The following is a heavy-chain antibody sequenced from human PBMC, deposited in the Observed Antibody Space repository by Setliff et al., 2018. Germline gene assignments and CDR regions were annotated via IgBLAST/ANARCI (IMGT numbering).Heavy chain of an antibody. CDR3: AKRRSSSWFGGMDY. J-gene: IGHJ4*02. V-gene: IGHV3-23*03. D-gene: IGHD6-13*01. CDR1: GFTFSTYA. CDR2: IYSGDRNT. Sequence: PGGSLRLSCAASGFTFSTYAMSWVRQAPGKGLEWVSTIYSGDRNTFYTDSVKGRFTIFRDGSKNTLFLQMTSLRAEDTAVYYCAKRRSSSWFGGMDYWGQGTLVTVSS.